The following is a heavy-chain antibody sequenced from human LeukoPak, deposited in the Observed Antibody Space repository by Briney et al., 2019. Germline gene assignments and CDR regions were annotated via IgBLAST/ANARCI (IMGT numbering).Heavy chain of an antibody. CDR2: IYYSGST. CDR1: GVSISSSSYY. D-gene: IGHD3-22*01. J-gene: IGHJ3*02. Sequence: SETLSLTCTVSGVSISSSSYYWGWIRQPPGKGLEWIGSIYYSGSTYYNPSLKGRVTISVDTSKNQFSLKLSSVTAADTAVYYCAIIPSLYDSSYYSWGAFDIWGQGTMVTVSS. V-gene: IGHV4-39*01. CDR3: AIIPSLYDSSYYSWGAFDI.